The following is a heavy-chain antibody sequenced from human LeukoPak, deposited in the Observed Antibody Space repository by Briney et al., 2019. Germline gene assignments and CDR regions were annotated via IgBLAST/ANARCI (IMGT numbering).Heavy chain of an antibody. CDR1: GGSISSGDYN. V-gene: IGHV4-30-4*08. CDR3: ARDSRRHDAFDI. Sequence: PSQTLSLTCTVSGGSISSGDYNLSWIRQPPGKGLEWIGYIYYSGSTYYNPSLKSRVTISVDTSKNQFSLKLSSVTAADTAVYYCARDSRRHDAFDIWGQGTMVTVSS. D-gene: IGHD2/OR15-2a*01. CDR2: IYYSGST. J-gene: IGHJ3*02.